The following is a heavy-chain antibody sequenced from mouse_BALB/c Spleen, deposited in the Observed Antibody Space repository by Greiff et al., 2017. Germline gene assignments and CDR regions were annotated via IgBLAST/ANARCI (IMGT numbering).Heavy chain of an antibody. CDR3: ARRGYGYDEGPWFAY. D-gene: IGHD2-2*01. J-gene: IGHJ3*01. Sequence: VQLVESAAELARPGASVKMSCKASGYTFTSYTMHWVKQRPGQGLEWIGYINPSSGYTEYNQKFKDKTTLTADKSSSTAYMQLSSLTSEDSAVYYCARRGYGYDEGPWFAYWGQGTLVTVSA. CDR1: GYTFTSYT. V-gene: IGHV1-4*02. CDR2: INPSSGYT.